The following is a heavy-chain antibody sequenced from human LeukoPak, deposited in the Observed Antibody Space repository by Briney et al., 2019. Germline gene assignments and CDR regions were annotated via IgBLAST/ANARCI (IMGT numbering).Heavy chain of an antibody. CDR2: ISGSGGST. CDR1: GFTFGTYA. D-gene: IGHD1-26*01. Sequence: GGSLRLSCAASGFTFGTYAMSWVRQAPGKGLEWVSTISGSGGSTYYADSVKGRFTISRDNSKNTMYMQMNSLRAEDAAVYYCAKGSSGSYYRSVFDMWGQGTMVTVSS. J-gene: IGHJ3*02. V-gene: IGHV3-23*01. CDR3: AKGSSGSYYRSVFDM.